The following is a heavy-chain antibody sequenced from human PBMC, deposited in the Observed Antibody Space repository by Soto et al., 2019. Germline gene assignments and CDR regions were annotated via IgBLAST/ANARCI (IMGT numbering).Heavy chain of an antibody. J-gene: IGHJ5*02. V-gene: IGHV1-8*01. CDR1: GYTFTDYD. CDR2: MNPHTGNT. Sequence: QVQLVQSGAEVKKPGASVKVSCKASGYTFTDYDIHWVRQATGQGLEWMGWMNPHTGNTGQSKQFQGRVTMTRDTSISTAYMEMSSLRSEDTAVYYCAIGRFRRTWFDPWGQGTLVTVSP. CDR3: AIGRFRRTWFDP. D-gene: IGHD3-16*01.